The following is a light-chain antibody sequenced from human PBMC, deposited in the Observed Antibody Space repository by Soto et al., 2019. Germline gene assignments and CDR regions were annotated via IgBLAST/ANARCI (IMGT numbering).Light chain of an antibody. CDR3: QQYDDRPRT. CDR2: GVF. V-gene: IGKV3-20*01. CDR1: QSLRNTY. J-gene: IGKJ1*01. Sequence: ILLTQSPGTLSLSPGERATLSCWASQSLRNTYLSWYQQKPGQAPRLLIYGVFSRATGVPERLSGGGYGTDLTITISRVETEDFEVYYCQQYDDRPRTFGHGTKVDIK.